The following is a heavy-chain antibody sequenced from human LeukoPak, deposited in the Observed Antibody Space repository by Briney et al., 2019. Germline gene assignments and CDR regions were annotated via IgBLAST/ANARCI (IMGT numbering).Heavy chain of an antibody. J-gene: IGHJ5*02. Sequence: PSETLSLTCTVSGGSISSSSYYWGWIRQPPGKGLEWIGSIYYSGSTYYNPSLKSRVTISVDTSKNQFSLKLSSVTAADTAVYYCARVFARGGRARSANWFEPWGQGTLVTVSS. V-gene: IGHV4-39*07. CDR2: IYYSGST. CDR1: GGSISSSSYY. CDR3: ARVFARGGRARSANWFEP. D-gene: IGHD3-3*01.